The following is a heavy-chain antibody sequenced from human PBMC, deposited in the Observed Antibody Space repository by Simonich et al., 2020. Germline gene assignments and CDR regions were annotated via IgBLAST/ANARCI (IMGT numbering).Heavy chain of an antibody. CDR1: GYTFTSYD. V-gene: IGHV1-8*03. CDR2: KNPNSGNT. J-gene: IGHJ4*02. CDR3: ARTYSGSYYYFDY. Sequence: QVQLVQSGAEVKKPGASVNVSCKASGYTFTSYDINWVRQATGQGVEGSGWKNPNSGNTGYAQKFQGRVTITRNTSISTAYMELSSLRSEDTAVYYCARTYSGSYYYFDYWGQGTLVTVSS. D-gene: IGHD1-26*01.